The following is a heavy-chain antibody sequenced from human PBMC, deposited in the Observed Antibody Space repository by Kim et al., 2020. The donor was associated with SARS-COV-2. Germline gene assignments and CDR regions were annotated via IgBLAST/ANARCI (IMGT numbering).Heavy chain of an antibody. CDR3: AKPNSGSYLMVPAFDI. D-gene: IGHD1-26*01. V-gene: IGHV3-30*18. CDR1: GFTFSSYG. CDR2: ISYDGSNK. Sequence: GGSLRLSCAASGFTFSSYGMHWVRQAPGKGLEWVAVISYDGSNKYYADSVKGRFTISRDNSKNTLYLQMNSLRAEDTAVYYCAKPNSGSYLMVPAFDIWG. J-gene: IGHJ3*02.